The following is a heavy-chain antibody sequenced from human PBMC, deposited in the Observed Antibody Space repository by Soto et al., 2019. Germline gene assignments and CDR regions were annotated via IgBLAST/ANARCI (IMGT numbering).Heavy chain of an antibody. V-gene: IGHV3-30*03. J-gene: IGHJ6*02. CDR2: ISYDGRHT. CDR1: GFRFGDYA. Sequence: QVQLVESGGGVVQSGRSLRLSCVTSGFRFGDYAMHWVRQAPGKGLEWVAVISYDGRHTYYADSVKGRFTISRDNSRNTLSLQMKSLRDDTAVYYCARDRVWSRMRVYGMDVWGRGTTVTVSS. D-gene: IGHD3-3*01. CDR3: ARDRVWSRMRVYGMDV.